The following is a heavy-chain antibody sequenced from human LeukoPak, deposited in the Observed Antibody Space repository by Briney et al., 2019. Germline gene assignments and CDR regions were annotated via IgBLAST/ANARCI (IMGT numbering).Heavy chain of an antibody. CDR2: IYSDGTT. J-gene: IGHJ5*02. CDR3: ARDKDA. V-gene: IGHV3-66*01. CDR1: VLTVSNNY. Sequence: GGSLRLSCVVSVLTVSNNYMSWVRQAPGKGLEWVSVIYSDGTTRNADSVKGRFTISRDNSKDTVYLQMDSLRAEDTAVYYCARDKDAWGQGTLVTVSS.